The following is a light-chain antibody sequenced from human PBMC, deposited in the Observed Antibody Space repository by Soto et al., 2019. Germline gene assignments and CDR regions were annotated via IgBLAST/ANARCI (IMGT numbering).Light chain of an antibody. CDR3: QQYGSAPRT. CDR1: ESVSSSY. CDR2: DAS. V-gene: IGKV3D-20*01. J-gene: IGKJ4*02. Sequence: GEKVTLSCRATESVSSSYLAWYDQKPGLAPRIIISDASSRATGIPDRLSGSGSETDFTLTISRLDPEDFAVYYYQQYGSAPRTFGGGTKVDIK.